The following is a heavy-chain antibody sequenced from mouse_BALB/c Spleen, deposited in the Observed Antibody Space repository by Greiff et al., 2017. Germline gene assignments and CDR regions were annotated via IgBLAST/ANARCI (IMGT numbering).Heavy chain of an antibody. V-gene: IGHV5-9-4*01. J-gene: IGHJ4*01. CDR2: ISSGGSYT. CDR1: GFTFSSYA. D-gene: IGHD2-1*01. Sequence: EVQRVESGGGLVKPGGSLKLSCAASGFTFSSYAMSWVRQSPEKRLEWVAEISSGGSYTYYPDTVTGRFTISRDNAKNTLYLEMSSLRSEDTAMYYCAPIYYGHYGGAMDYWGQGTSVTVSS. CDR3: APIYYGHYGGAMDY.